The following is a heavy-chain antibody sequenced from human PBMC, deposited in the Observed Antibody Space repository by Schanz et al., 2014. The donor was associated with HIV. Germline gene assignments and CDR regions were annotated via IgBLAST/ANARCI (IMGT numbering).Heavy chain of an antibody. J-gene: IGHJ3*02. CDR3: ARDLSLASSTPTLAFDI. CDR2: IIPIFATP. V-gene: IGHV1-69*01. CDR1: GGIFSYHA. D-gene: IGHD2-2*01. Sequence: QVQLVESGAEVKKPGSSVTVSCKASGGIFSYHAINWVRQAPGQGLEWMGGIIPIFATPNYAQKFQGRVTITADEPTSTAYMVLRGLRSEDTAVYYCARDLSLASSTPTLAFDIWGQGTMVTVSS.